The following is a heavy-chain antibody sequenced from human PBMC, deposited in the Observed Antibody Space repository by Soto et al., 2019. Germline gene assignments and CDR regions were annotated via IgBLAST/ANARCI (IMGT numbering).Heavy chain of an antibody. CDR2: ISAYNGNT. Sequence: ASVKVSCKASGYTFTSYGISWVRQAPGQGLEWMGWISAYNGNTNYAQKLQGRVTMTTDTSTSTAYMELRSLRSDDTAVHYCARSRVGIYDILTGSDAFDIWGQGTMVTVSS. CDR3: ARSRVGIYDILTGSDAFDI. J-gene: IGHJ3*02. D-gene: IGHD3-9*01. CDR1: GYTFTSYG. V-gene: IGHV1-18*01.